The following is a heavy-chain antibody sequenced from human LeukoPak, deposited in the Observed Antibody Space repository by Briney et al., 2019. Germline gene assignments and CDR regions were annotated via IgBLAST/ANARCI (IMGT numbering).Heavy chain of an antibody. D-gene: IGHD3-16*01. CDR3: ARSELGYFDY. Sequence: SQTLSLTCAISGDSVSSNSAAWNWLRQSPSRGLEWLGRTYYRSKWYNNYAVSVKSRITINLDTSKNQFSLHLNSVTPEDTAVYYCARSELGYFDYWGQGTLVTVSS. V-gene: IGHV6-1*01. J-gene: IGHJ4*02. CDR2: TYYRSKWYN. CDR1: GDSVSSNSAA.